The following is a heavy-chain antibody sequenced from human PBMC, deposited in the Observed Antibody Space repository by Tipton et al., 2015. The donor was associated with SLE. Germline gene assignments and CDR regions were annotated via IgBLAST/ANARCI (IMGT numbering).Heavy chain of an antibody. Sequence: TLSLTCTVSGGSISSGSYYWSWIRQPAGKGLEWIGRIYTSGSTNYNPSLKSRVTISVDTSKNQFSLKLSSVTAADTAVYYCARGVLGGSYPYWGQGTLATVSS. D-gene: IGHD1-26*01. J-gene: IGHJ4*02. CDR3: ARGVLGGSYPY. CDR2: IYTSGST. V-gene: IGHV4-61*02. CDR1: GGSISSGSYY.